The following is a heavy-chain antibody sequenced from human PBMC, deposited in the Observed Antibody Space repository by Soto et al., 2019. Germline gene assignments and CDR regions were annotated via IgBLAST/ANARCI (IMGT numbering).Heavy chain of an antibody. V-gene: IGHV3-23*01. CDR3: AKARSSSTSSNPY. CDR1: GFTFSSYA. D-gene: IGHD2-2*01. J-gene: IGHJ4*02. Sequence: GGSLRLSCAASGFTFSSYAMSWVRRAPGKGLEWVSAISGSGGSTYYADSVKGRFTISRDNSKNTLYLQMNSLRAEDTAVYYCAKARSSSTSSNPYWGQGTLVTVSS. CDR2: ISGSGGST.